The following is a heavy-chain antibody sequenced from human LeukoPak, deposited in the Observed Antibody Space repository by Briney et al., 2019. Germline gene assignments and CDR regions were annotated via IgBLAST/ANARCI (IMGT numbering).Heavy chain of an antibody. Sequence: GGSVRLSCAASGFTFSSYETNWVRQAPGKGLEWVSAISGSGGSTYYADSVKGRFTISRDNSKNTLYLQMNSLRAEDTAVYYCATSGHSSGWYYFDYWGQGTLVTVSS. V-gene: IGHV3-23*01. J-gene: IGHJ4*02. D-gene: IGHD6-19*01. CDR1: GFTFSSYE. CDR2: ISGSGGST. CDR3: ATSGHSSGWYYFDY.